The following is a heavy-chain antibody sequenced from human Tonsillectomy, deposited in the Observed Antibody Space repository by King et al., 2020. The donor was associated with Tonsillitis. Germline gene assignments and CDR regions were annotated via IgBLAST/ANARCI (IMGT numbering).Heavy chain of an antibody. D-gene: IGHD3-3*01. CDR2: IYYSGST. J-gene: IGHJ6*02. V-gene: IGHV4-59*08. CDR1: GGSISSYY. Sequence: VQLQESGPGLVKPSETLSLTCTVSGGSISSYYWNWIRQPPGKRLEWIGYIYYSGSTNYNPSLKSRVTISVDTSKNQFSLKLISVTAADTAVYYCARDPVVIMGYYGMDVWGQGTTVTVSS. CDR3: ARDPVVIMGYYGMDV.